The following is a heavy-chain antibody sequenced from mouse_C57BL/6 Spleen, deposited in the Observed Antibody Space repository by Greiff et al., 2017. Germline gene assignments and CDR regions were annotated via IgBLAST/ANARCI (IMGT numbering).Heavy chain of an antibody. D-gene: IGHD1-1*01. J-gene: IGHJ2*01. Sequence: QVQLQQPGAELVRPGSSVKLSCKASGYTFTSYWMHWLKQRPLQGLEWIGNIDPSASETHYNQTFKDKATLTVDKSSSTAYMQLSSLTSEDSAVYYCARRPPYYGSSFYLEYWGKGTTLTVSS. CDR3: ARRPPYYGSSFYLEY. V-gene: IGHV1-52*01. CDR1: GYTFTSYW. CDR2: IDPSASET.